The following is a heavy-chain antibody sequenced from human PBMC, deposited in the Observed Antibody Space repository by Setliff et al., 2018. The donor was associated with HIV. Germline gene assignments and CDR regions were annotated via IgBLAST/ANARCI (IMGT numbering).Heavy chain of an antibody. V-gene: IGHV4-39*01. CDR3: ARGEFYCGTDCYWSSFDY. J-gene: IGHJ4*02. D-gene: IGHD2-21*02. Sequence: ASETLSLTCSVSGGSIEFSSYYWGWIRQPPGKGLEWIGSVYYSGSTYYNPSLKSRLTISVDTSTNKFSLKLSSVTAADTAVYYCARGEFYCGTDCYWSSFDYWGQGILVTVSS. CDR2: VYYSGST. CDR1: GGSIEFSSYY.